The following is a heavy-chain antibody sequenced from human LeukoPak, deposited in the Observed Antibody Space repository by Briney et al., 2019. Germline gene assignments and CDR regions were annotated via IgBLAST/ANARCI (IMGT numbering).Heavy chain of an antibody. J-gene: IGHJ4*02. D-gene: IGHD6-19*01. CDR1: GFTVSSYG. Sequence: GGSLRLSCAASGFTVSSYGMHWVRQAPGKGLEWVAVISYDGSNKYYADSVKGRFTISRDNSKNTLYLQMNSLRAEDTAVYYCAKDGSGWFTFDYWGQGTLVTVSS. CDR2: ISYDGSNK. CDR3: AKDGSGWFTFDY. V-gene: IGHV3-30*18.